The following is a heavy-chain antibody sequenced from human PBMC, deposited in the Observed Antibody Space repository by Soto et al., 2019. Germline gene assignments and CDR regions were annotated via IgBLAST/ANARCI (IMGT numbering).Heavy chain of an antibody. D-gene: IGHD2-2*01. CDR1: GFTFSSYD. CDR2: IGTAGDT. J-gene: IGHJ4*02. CDR3: ARALPCSSTSCYQFDY. V-gene: IGHV3-13*01. Sequence: GGSLRLSCAASGFTFSSYDMHWVRQATGKGLEWVSAIGTAGDTYYPGSVKGRFTISRENAKNSLYLQMNSLRAGDTAVYYCARALPCSSTSCYQFDYWGQGTLVTVSS.